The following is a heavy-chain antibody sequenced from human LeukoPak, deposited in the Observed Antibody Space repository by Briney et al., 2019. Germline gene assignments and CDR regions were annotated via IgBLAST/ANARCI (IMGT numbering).Heavy chain of an antibody. CDR3: AKSNRGDGYNYWFDP. D-gene: IGHD5-24*01. CDR1: GYSFIDYW. V-gene: IGHV5-51*01. J-gene: IGHJ5*02. CDR2: IYPGDSDT. Sequence: GESLKISXKASGYSFIDYWIGWVRQMPGKGQEWMGIIYPGDSDTIYSPSFEGQVTISSDKSITTAYLQWSSLKASDTAMYYCAKSNRGDGYNYWFDPWGQGTLVTVSS.